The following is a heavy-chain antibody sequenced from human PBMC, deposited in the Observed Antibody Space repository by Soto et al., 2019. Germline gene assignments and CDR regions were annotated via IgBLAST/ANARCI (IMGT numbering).Heavy chain of an antibody. CDR3: ARDRSYYDSSGYYYVHFDY. D-gene: IGHD3-22*01. Sequence: PGGSLRLSCAASGFTFSSYAMHWVRQAPGKGLEWVAVISYDGSNKYYADSVKGRFTISRDNSKNTLYLQMNSLRAEDTAVYYCARDRSYYDSSGYYYVHFDYWGQGTLVTVSS. J-gene: IGHJ4*02. V-gene: IGHV3-30-3*01. CDR2: ISYDGSNK. CDR1: GFTFSSYA.